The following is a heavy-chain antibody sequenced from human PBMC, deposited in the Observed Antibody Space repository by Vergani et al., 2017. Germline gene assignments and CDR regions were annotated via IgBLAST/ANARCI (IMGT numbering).Heavy chain of an antibody. CDR3: ARKLVLRERRYGMDV. CDR2: INTNTGNP. V-gene: IGHV7-4-1*02. J-gene: IGHJ6*02. Sequence: QVQLVQSGAEVKKPGASVKVSCKASGYTFTSYDINWVRQATGQGLEWMGWINTNTGNPTYAQGFTGRFVFSLDTSVSTAYLQISSLKAEDTAVYYCARKLVLRERRYGMDVWGQGTTVTVSS. D-gene: IGHD1-1*01. CDR1: GYTFTSYD.